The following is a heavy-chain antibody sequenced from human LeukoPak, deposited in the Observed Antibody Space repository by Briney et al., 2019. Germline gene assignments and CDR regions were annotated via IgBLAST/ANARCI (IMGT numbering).Heavy chain of an antibody. CDR2: IYYSGST. CDR3: AGQYGDYGSGYFDY. J-gene: IGHJ4*02. V-gene: IGHV4-39*01. D-gene: IGHD4-17*01. Sequence: PSETLSLTCTVSGGSISSSSYYWGWIRQPPGEGLEWIGSIYYSGSTYYNPSLKSRVTISVDTSKNQFSLKLSSVTAADTAVYYCAGQYGDYGSGYFDYWGQGTLVTVSS. CDR1: GGSISSSSYY.